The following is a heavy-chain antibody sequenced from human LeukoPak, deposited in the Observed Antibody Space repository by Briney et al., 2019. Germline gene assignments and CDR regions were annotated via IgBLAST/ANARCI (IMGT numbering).Heavy chain of an antibody. V-gene: IGHV3-23*01. J-gene: IGHJ4*02. CDR2: ISGSGGST. CDR3: AKSPSYCGGDCYHGTDY. D-gene: IGHD2-21*01. Sequence: GGSLRLSCAASGFTFRNYAMSWVRQAPGKGLEWVSAISGSGGSTYYADSVKGRFTIPRDNSKNTLYLQMNSLRAEDTAVYYCAKSPSYCGGDCYHGTDYWGQGTLVTVSS. CDR1: GFTFRNYA.